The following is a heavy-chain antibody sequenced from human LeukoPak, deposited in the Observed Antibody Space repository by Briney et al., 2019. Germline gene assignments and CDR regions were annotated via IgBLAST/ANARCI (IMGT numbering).Heavy chain of an antibody. Sequence: GGSLRLSCAASGFTFSSYPMQWLRQAPGKGLEWVAVISYDGSNKYYADSVKRRFTISRDNSKNTLYLQMNSLRAEDTAVYYCAREGYQLLTAFDYWGQGTLVTVSS. CDR1: GFTFSSYP. CDR3: AREGYQLLTAFDY. CDR2: ISYDGSNK. J-gene: IGHJ4*02. D-gene: IGHD2-2*01. V-gene: IGHV3-30-3*01.